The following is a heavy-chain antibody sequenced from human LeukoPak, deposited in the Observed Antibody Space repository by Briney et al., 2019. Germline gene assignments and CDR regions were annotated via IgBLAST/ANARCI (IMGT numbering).Heavy chain of an antibody. J-gene: IGHJ4*02. CDR1: GYTFAGYY. D-gene: IGHD3-22*01. CDR3: ARGREIVAPFDY. V-gene: IGHV1-2*02. Sequence: ASVKVSCKASGYTFAGYYMHWVRQAPGQGLEWMGWINPNSGGTNYAQKFQGRVTMTRDTSISTAYMELSRLRSDDTAVYYCARGREIVAPFDYWGQGTLVTVSS. CDR2: INPNSGGT.